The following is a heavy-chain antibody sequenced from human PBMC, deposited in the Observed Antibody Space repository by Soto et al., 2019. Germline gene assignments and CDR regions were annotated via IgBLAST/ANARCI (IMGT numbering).Heavy chain of an antibody. CDR3: AKDSSITIFGVVIFYGMDV. D-gene: IGHD3-3*01. CDR2: ISGSGGST. Sequence: GGSLRLSCAASGFTFSSYAMSWVRQAPGKGLEWVSAISGSGGSTYYADSVKGRFTISRDNSKNTLYLQMNSLRAEDTAVYYCAKDSSITIFGVVIFYGMDVWGQGTTVTVS. CDR1: GFTFSSYA. J-gene: IGHJ6*02. V-gene: IGHV3-23*01.